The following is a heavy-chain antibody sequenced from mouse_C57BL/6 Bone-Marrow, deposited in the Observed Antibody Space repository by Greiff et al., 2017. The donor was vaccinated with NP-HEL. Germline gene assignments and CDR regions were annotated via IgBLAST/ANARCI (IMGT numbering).Heavy chain of an antibody. Sequence: QVQLKQSGAELARPGASVKLSCKASGYTFTSYGISWVKQRTGQGLEWIGEIYPRSGNTYYNEKFKGKATLTADKSSSTAYMELRSLTSEDSAVYFCARNDGHYGGFAYWGQGTLVTVSA. D-gene: IGHD2-3*01. CDR2: IYPRSGNT. V-gene: IGHV1-81*01. CDR3: ARNDGHYGGFAY. CDR1: GYTFTSYG. J-gene: IGHJ3*01.